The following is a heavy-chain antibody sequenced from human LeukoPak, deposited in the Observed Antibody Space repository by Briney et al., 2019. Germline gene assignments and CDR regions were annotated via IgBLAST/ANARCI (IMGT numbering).Heavy chain of an antibody. CDR1: GGSISSSSYY. J-gene: IGHJ4*02. V-gene: IGHV4-39*01. CDR2: IYYSGST. Sequence: SETLSLTCTVSGGSISSSSYYWGWIRQPPGKGLEWIGSIYYSGSTYYNPSLKSRVTISVDTSKNQFSLKPSSVTAADTAAYYCARHPLGWEQPYYFDYWGQGTPVTVSS. D-gene: IGHD1-26*01. CDR3: ARHPLGWEQPYYFDY.